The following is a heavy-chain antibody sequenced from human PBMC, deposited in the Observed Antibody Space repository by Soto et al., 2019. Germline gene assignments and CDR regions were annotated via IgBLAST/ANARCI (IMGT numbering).Heavy chain of an antibody. CDR1: GGSISAYY. J-gene: IGHJ6*02. CDR2: VYDGGRT. CDR3: ARDAPYYQQYYYTMEV. D-gene: IGHD3-10*01. V-gene: IGHV4-4*07. Sequence: SETLSLTCSVSGGSISAYYWSWIRQSAGEGLEWIGRVYDGGRTNYNPSLKSRVTMSVDTSRNQISLKLTSVTAADTAVYFCARDAPYYQQYYYTMEVWGQGTTVTAP.